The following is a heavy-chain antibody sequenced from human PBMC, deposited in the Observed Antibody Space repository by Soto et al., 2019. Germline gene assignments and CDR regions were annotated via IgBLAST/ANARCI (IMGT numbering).Heavy chain of an antibody. D-gene: IGHD6-6*01. CDR1: GGSVCSVNQC. CDR2: IYNGGHT. CDR3: ATSEYSSLSINWFDP. Sequence: NPSETLSLTCSVSGGSVCSVNQCWICMRQGPGKGLEWIGYIYNGGHTFYNPSLKSRVKILVDKSRNQFSLRLSSVTAADTAVYFCATSEYSSLSINWFDPWGQGALVTVSS. V-gene: IGHV4-30-4*01. J-gene: IGHJ5*02.